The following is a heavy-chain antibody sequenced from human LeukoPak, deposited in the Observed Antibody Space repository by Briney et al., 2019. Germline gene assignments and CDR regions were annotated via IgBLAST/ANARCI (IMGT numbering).Heavy chain of an antibody. D-gene: IGHD3-16*01. CDR1: GFTFSSYS. J-gene: IGHJ4*02. CDR3: ARDYSVITPVLDY. Sequence: PGGSLRLSCAASGFTFSSYSMNWVRQAPGKGLEWVSSNSSSSSYIYYADSVKGRFTISRDNAKNSLYLQMNSLRAEDTAVYYCARDYSVITPVLDYWGQGTLATVSS. CDR2: NSSSSSYI. V-gene: IGHV3-21*01.